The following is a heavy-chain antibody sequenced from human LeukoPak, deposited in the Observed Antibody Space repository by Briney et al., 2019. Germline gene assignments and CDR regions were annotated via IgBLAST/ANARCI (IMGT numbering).Heavy chain of an antibody. CDR1: GFTFSTYA. CDR2: ISGNGVST. V-gene: IGHV3-64*01. D-gene: IGHD2-2*01. Sequence: GGSLRLSCAASGFTFSTYAMYWVRRTPGKGLEYVSVISGNGVSTYYATSVKGRFTISRDNSKNTLYLQMGSLRAEDMAVYYCARDASDIVVVPAAVGPFDLWGQGTLVTVSS. J-gene: IGHJ4*02. CDR3: ARDASDIVVVPAAVGPFDL.